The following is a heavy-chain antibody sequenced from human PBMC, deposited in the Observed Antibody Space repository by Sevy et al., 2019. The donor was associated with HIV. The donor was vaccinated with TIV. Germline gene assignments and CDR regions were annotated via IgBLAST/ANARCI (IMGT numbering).Heavy chain of an antibody. CDR1: GFTFSTSA. V-gene: IGHV3-23*01. D-gene: IGHD2-2*01. Sequence: GGSLRLSCAVSGFTFSTSAMSWVRQAPGKGLEWVSSISGSGGSTYYADSVKGRFTISRDNSKNTVHLQMNGLRAEDSAVYYCARVPHPAAMQSFYYFGMDVWGQGTTVTVSS. CDR2: ISGSGGST. J-gene: IGHJ6*02. CDR3: ARVPHPAAMQSFYYFGMDV.